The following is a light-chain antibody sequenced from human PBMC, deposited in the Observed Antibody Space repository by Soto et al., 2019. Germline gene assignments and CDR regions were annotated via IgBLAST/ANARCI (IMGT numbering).Light chain of an antibody. V-gene: IGLV2-14*01. J-gene: IGLJ1*01. CDR2: EVT. CDR1: SSDVGGYNS. Sequence: QSALTQPASVSGSPGQSITISCTGTSSDVGGYNSVAWYQQHPGKAPKLMIYEVTHRPSGVSNRFSGSKSANTASLTISGLQAEDEADYDCSSYTTSTPDVFGSGTKLNVL. CDR3: SSYTTSTPDV.